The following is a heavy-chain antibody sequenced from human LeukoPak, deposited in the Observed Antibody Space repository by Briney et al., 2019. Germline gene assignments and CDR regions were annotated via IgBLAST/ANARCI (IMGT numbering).Heavy chain of an antibody. CDR1: GYTFTSYG. CDR3: ARDSSIAARKNYYYMDV. V-gene: IGHV1-18*01. Sequence: ASVKVSCKASGYTFTSYGISWVRQAPGQGLEWMGWISAYNGNTNYAQKFQGRVTMTRDTSTSTVYMELSSLRSEGTAVYYCARDSSIAARKNYYYMDVWGKGTTVTVSS. D-gene: IGHD6-6*01. CDR2: ISAYNGNT. J-gene: IGHJ6*03.